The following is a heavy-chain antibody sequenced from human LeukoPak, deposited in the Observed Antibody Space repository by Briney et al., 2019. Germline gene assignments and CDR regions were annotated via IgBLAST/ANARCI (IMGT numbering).Heavy chain of an antibody. V-gene: IGHV1-69*04. J-gene: IGHJ5*02. Sequence: HVASVKVSCKASGYTFTSYGISWVRQAPGQGLEWMGRIIPILGIANYAQKFQGRVTITADKSTSTAYMELSSLRSEDTAVYYCAREIISIRAAAGTHYNWFDPWGQGTLVTVSS. CDR1: GYTFTSYG. CDR3: AREIISIRAAAGTHYNWFDP. D-gene: IGHD6-13*01. CDR2: IIPILGIA.